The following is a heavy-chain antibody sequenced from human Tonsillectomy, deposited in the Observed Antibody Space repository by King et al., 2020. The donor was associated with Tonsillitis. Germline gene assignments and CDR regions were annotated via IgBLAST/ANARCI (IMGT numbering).Heavy chain of an antibody. CDR2: IYHSGST. D-gene: IGHD5-18*01. CDR3: ASHNQLWLKGWFDP. J-gene: IGHJ5*02. CDR1: GYSISSGYY. Sequence: QLQESGPGLVKPSETLSLTCAVSGYSISSGYYWGWIRQPPGKGLEWIGSIYHSGSTYYNPSLKSRVTISVDTSKNQFSLKLSSVTAADTAVYYCASHNQLWLKGWFDPWGQGTLVTVSS. V-gene: IGHV4-38-2*01.